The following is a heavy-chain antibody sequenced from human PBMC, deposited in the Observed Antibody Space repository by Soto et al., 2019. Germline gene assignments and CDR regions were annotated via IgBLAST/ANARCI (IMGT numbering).Heavy chain of an antibody. CDR1: GFTFRSHW. CDR3: ARGACNGTSCYVFDP. V-gene: IGHV3-74*01. J-gene: IGHJ5*02. Sequence: GESLRLSCVASGFTFRSHWMHWVRQSPGKGLVWVSQINSDGSSTNYAEAVKGRVTFSTDNAKKTLYMQMNSLRAEDTAVYYCARGACNGTSCYVFDPWGQGTLVTVSS. D-gene: IGHD2-2*01. CDR2: INSDGSST.